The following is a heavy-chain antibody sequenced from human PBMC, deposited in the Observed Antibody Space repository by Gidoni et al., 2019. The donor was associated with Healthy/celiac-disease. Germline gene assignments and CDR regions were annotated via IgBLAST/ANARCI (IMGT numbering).Heavy chain of an antibody. V-gene: IGHV3-23*01. J-gene: IGHJ6*02. CDR2: ISGSGGST. D-gene: IGHD3-22*01. CDR3: AKDLEARRTYYYDSSGPSYGMDV. CDR1: GFTFSSYA. Sequence: EVQLLESGGGLVQPGGSLRLSCAASGFTFSSYAMSWVRQAPGKGLEWVSAISGSGGSTYYADSVKGRFTISRDNSKNTLYLQMNSLRAEDTAVYYCAKDLEARRTYYYDSSGPSYGMDVWGQGTTVTVSS.